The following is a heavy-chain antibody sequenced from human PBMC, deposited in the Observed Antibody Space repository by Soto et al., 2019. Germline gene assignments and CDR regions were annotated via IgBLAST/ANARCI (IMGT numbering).Heavy chain of an antibody. CDR2: IYYSGSA. CDR1: GGSISSGGFY. D-gene: IGHD5-12*01. J-gene: IGHJ4*02. Sequence: QVQLQESGPGLVKPSQTLSLTCTVSGGSISSGGFYWSWIRQHPGKGLEWIGYIYYSGSAYYNPSLKSRVTLSVDTSKNQFSLKLSSVTAADTAVDYCATRGVGYNFYFDYWGQGTLVTVSS. CDR3: ATRGVGYNFYFDY. V-gene: IGHV4-31*03.